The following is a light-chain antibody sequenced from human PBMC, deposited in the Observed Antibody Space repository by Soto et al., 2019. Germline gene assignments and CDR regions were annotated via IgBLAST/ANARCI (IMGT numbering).Light chain of an antibody. J-gene: IGLJ1*01. CDR1: SFKN. CDR3: SSYSFPSSLYV. CDR2: DVS. Sequence: QSDLNRPASVSGSPGQAITLSCTGTSFKNVSWYQQHPGQAPKLLIYDVSYRPSGISHRFSGPESAYTASLTISGLQAEDEADYYGSSYSFPSSLYVFGTGTKVTVL. V-gene: IGLV2-14*03.